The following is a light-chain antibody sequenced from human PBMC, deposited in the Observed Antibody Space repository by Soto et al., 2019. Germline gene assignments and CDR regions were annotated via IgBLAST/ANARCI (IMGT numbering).Light chain of an antibody. CDR2: KAS. Sequence: IQITQSPSTLSASVRDRVNITCRASQSISSWLAWYQQKPGKAPXXRIYKASTLESGVPSRFSGSGSGTEFTLTISSLQPDDFATYYCQQYESYWTFGQGTKVDIK. V-gene: IGKV1-5*03. CDR1: QSISSW. J-gene: IGKJ1*01. CDR3: QQYESYWT.